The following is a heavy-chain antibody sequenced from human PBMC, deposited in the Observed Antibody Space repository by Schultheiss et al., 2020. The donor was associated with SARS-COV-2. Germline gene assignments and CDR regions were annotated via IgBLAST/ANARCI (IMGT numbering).Heavy chain of an antibody. J-gene: IGHJ4*02. V-gene: IGHV4-34*01. CDR3: ARGIVATVGDY. Sequence: SETLSLTCAVYGGSFSGYYWSWIRQPPGKGLEWIGEINHSGSTNYNPSLKSRVTISVDTSKNQFSLKLSSVTAADTAVYYCARGIVATVGDYWGQGTLVTVSS. CDR1: GGSFSGYY. CDR2: INHSGST. D-gene: IGHD5-12*01.